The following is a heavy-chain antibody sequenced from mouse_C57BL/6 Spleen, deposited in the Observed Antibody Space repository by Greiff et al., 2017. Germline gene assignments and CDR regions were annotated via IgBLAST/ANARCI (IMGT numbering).Heavy chain of an antibody. CDR3: AKTYDPVRAMDY. CDR2: ISPRSGNT. CDR1: GYTFTSYG. D-gene: IGHD2-3*01. J-gene: IGHJ4*01. V-gene: IGHV1-81*01. Sequence: VQLQQSGAELARPGASVKLSCKASGYTFTSYGISWVKQRTGQGLEWIGEISPRSGNTYYNEKFKGKATLTADKSSSTAYMELRSLTSEDSAVYFCAKTYDPVRAMDYWGQGTSVTVSS.